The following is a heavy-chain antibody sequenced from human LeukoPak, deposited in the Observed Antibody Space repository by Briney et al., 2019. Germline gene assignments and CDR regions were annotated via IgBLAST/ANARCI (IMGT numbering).Heavy chain of an antibody. CDR3: AGENYDSSGYYYYYYGMDV. V-gene: IGHV3-53*01. Sequence: AGGSLRLSCAASGFTVSSNYMSWVRQAPGKGLEWASVIYSGGSTYYADSVKGRFTISRDNSKNTLYLQMNSLRAEDTAVYYRAGENYDSSGYYYYYYGMDVWGQGTTVTVSS. CDR2: IYSGGST. CDR1: GFTVSSNY. J-gene: IGHJ6*02. D-gene: IGHD3-22*01.